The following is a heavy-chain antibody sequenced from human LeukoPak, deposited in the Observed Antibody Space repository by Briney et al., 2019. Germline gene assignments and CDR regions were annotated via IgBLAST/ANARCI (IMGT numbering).Heavy chain of an antibody. J-gene: IGHJ4*02. CDR3: ASYGSGRNGYYFDY. CDR1: GYTFTSYY. V-gene: IGHV1-46*01. CDR2: INPSGGST. Sequence: ASVKVSCKASGYTFTSYYMHWVRQAPGQGPEWMGIINPSGGSTSYAQRFQGRVTMTRDTSTSTVYMELSSLRSEDTAVYYCASYGSGRNGYYFDYWGQGTLVTVSS. D-gene: IGHD3-10*01.